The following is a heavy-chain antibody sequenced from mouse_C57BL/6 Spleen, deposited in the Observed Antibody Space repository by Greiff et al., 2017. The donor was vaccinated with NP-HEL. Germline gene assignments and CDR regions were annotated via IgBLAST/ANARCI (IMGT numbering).Heavy chain of an antibody. CDR2: FYPGSGSI. D-gene: IGHD2-1*01. V-gene: IGHV1-62-2*01. Sequence: QVQLKESGAELVKPGASVKLSCKASGYTLTEYTIHWVKQRSGQGLEWIGWFYPGSGSIKYNEKFKDKATLTADKSSSTVYMELIRLTSEDSAVYFCARHEGYGKGWYFDVWGTGTTVTVSS. J-gene: IGHJ1*03. CDR1: GYTLTEYT. CDR3: ARHEGYGKGWYFDV.